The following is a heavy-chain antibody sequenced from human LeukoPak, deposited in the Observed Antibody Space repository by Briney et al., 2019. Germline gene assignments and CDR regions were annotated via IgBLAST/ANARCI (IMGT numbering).Heavy chain of an antibody. J-gene: IGHJ5*02. CDR1: GFTFSSYE. CDR3: ARGQKGFLGVGRWDWFDP. Sequence: GGSLRLSCAASGFTFSSYEMNWVRQAPGKGLEWVSYISSSGSTIYYADSVKGRFTISRDNAKNSLYLQMNSLRAEDTAVYYCARGQKGFLGVGRWDWFDPWGQGTLVTVSS. CDR2: ISSSGSTI. D-gene: IGHD2-15*01. V-gene: IGHV3-48*03.